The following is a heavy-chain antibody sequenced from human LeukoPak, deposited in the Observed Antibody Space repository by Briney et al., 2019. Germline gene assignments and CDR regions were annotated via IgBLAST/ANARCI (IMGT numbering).Heavy chain of an antibody. D-gene: IGHD3-10*01. CDR2: INPNSGGT. CDR1: GYTFTGYY. Sequence: GASVKVSCKASGYTFTGYYMHWVRQAPEQGPEWMGWINPNSGGTNYAQKFQGRVTTTRDTSISTAYMELSRLRSDDTAVYYCARDMVRGVRTFGYWGQGTLVTVSS. V-gene: IGHV1-2*02. J-gene: IGHJ4*02. CDR3: ARDMVRGVRTFGY.